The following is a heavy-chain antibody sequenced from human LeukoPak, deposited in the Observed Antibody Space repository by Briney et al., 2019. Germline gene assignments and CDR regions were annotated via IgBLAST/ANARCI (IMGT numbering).Heavy chain of an antibody. CDR3: ARHAGQWPAFHGFDI. Sequence: EASETLSLTCTVSGGSISSYYWGWVRQPPGKGLECLAYIYGSGGTNYNPSLNSRVTISLDTANNQFSLNLSSVTAADTAVYYCARHAGQWPAFHGFDIWGQGTMVTVSS. CDR1: GGSISSYY. V-gene: IGHV4-59*08. D-gene: IGHD6-19*01. CDR2: IYGSGGT. J-gene: IGHJ3*02.